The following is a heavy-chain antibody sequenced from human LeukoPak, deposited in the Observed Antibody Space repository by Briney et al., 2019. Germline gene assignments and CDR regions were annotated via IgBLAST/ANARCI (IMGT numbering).Heavy chain of an antibody. V-gene: IGHV3-23*01. J-gene: IGHJ4*02. CDR3: ARVKRDCSGGSCYSYDY. CDR2: ISGNGDIT. Sequence: PGGSLRLSCVASRSTFNTYAVNWVRQAPGKGLEWVSAISGNGDITYYADSVRGRFTISRDNSKNTLYLQMNSLRAEDTAVYYCARVKRDCSGGSCYSYDYWGQGTLVTVSS. D-gene: IGHD2-15*01. CDR1: RSTFNTYA.